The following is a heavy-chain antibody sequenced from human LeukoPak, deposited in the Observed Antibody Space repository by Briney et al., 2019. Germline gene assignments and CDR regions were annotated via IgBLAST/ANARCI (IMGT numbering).Heavy chain of an antibody. CDR2: IYYSGST. J-gene: IGHJ4*02. V-gene: IGHV4-59*01. D-gene: IGHD6-13*01. CDR1: GGSITSYY. CDR3: ARVVAAAGLYFDY. Sequence: SETLSLTCTVSGGSITSYYWSWIRQPPGKGLEWIGYIYYSGSTNYNPSLKSRVTISVDTSKNQFSLKLSSVTAADTAVYYCARVVAAAGLYFDYWGQGTLVTVSS.